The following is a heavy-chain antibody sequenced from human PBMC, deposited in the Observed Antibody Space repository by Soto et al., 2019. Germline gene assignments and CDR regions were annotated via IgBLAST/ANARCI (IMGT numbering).Heavy chain of an antibody. D-gene: IGHD1-26*01. CDR3: AKSQGFNYYYGMDV. Sequence: VGSLRLSCAASGFTFSSYAMSWVRQAPGKGLEWVSAISGSGGSTYYADSVKGRFTISRDNSKNTLYLQMNSLRAEDTAVYYCAKSQGFNYYYGMDVWGQGITVTVSS. CDR1: GFTFSSYA. V-gene: IGHV3-23*01. J-gene: IGHJ6*02. CDR2: ISGSGGST.